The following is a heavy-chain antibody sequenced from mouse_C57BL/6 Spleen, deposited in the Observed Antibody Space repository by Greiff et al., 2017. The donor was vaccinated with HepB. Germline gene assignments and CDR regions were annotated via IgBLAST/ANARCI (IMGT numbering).Heavy chain of an antibody. CDR3: ARYSQATYYYAMDY. D-gene: IGHD3-2*02. J-gene: IGHJ4*01. CDR1: GYTFTSYW. V-gene: IGHV1-69*01. CDR2: IDPSDSYT. Sequence: VQLQQPGAELVMPGASVKLSCKASGYTFTSYWMHWVKQRPGQGLEWIGEIDPSDSYTNYNQKFKGKSTLTVDKSSSTAYMQLSSLTSEDSAVYYCARYSQATYYYAMDYWGQGTSVTVSS.